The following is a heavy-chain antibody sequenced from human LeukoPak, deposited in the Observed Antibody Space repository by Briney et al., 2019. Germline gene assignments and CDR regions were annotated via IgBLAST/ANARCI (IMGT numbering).Heavy chain of an antibody. Sequence: GASVKVSCKASGYTFTSYGISWVRQAPGQGLEWMGWMNPNSGNTGYAQKFQGRVTMTRNTSISTAYMELSSLRSEDTAVYYCARDRSYDSSGYSFDYWGQGTLVTVSS. D-gene: IGHD3-22*01. J-gene: IGHJ4*02. CDR1: GYTFTSYG. V-gene: IGHV1-8*02. CDR2: MNPNSGNT. CDR3: ARDRSYDSSGYSFDY.